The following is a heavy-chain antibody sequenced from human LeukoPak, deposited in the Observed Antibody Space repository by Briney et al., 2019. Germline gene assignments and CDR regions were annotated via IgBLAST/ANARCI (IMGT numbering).Heavy chain of an antibody. CDR2: IKQDGSEK. D-gene: IGHD6-19*01. CDR3: AKQDASSSAWYP. Sequence: PGGSLRLSCTASGSTFSSYWMNWVRQAPGKGLEWVANIKQDGSEKYYVDSVKGRFTISRDNAKKSLYLQMNSLRAEDTAVYYCAKQDASSSAWYPWGQGTLVTVSS. J-gene: IGHJ5*02. CDR1: GSTFSSYW. V-gene: IGHV3-7*05.